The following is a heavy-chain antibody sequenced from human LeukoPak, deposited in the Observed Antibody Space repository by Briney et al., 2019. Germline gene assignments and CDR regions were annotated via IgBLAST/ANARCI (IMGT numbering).Heavy chain of an antibody. J-gene: IGHJ5*02. CDR1: GGSFSGYY. Sequence: SETLSLTCAVYGGSFSGYYWNWIRQAPGKGLEWIGEINHSGSTRYNPSLKSRLTMSVDTSKNQFSLKLSSVTAADTAVYYCARDSYYYDSSGYYLFWFDPWGQGTLVTVSS. D-gene: IGHD3-22*01. V-gene: IGHV4-34*01. CDR2: INHSGST. CDR3: ARDSYYYDSSGYYLFWFDP.